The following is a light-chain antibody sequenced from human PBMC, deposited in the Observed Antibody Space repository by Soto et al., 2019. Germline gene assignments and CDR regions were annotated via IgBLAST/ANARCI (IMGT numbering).Light chain of an antibody. CDR2: GAS. CDR1: QSVSSTY. Sequence: EIVLTQSPGTLSLSPGERATLSCRASQSVSSTYFPWYQHKPGQAPRLLIYGASSRETGIPDTFSGSGSGTNFTLTISRLEPEDFAVYYCEQYDSSPYTFGQGTRLEIK. J-gene: IGKJ5*01. CDR3: EQYDSSPYT. V-gene: IGKV3-20*01.